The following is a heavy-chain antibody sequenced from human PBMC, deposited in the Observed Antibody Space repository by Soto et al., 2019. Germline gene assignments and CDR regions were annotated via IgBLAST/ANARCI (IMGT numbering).Heavy chain of an antibody. CDR3: ARDGRERQWLDFFDY. D-gene: IGHD6-19*01. CDR2: MSHDGRNK. CDR1: GFKFSHYA. V-gene: IGHV3-30*04. Sequence: SQRVSWAAAGFKFSHYAIHWVRHARGKGLEWVAVMSHDGRNKYYAESVKGRFTISRDNSKNTLYLQMNSLRAEDTAVYYCARDGRERQWLDFFDYWGQGTLVTVSS. J-gene: IGHJ4*02.